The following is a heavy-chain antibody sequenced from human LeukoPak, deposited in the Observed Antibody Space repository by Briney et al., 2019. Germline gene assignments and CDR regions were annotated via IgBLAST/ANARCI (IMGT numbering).Heavy chain of an antibody. CDR2: ISDNGGGT. CDR1: GFTFSKFA. V-gene: IGHV3-23*01. CDR3: AKVGSVRYYFDS. J-gene: IGHJ4*02. D-gene: IGHD3-10*01. Sequence: GGSLRLSCAASGFTFSKFAMSWVRQAPGKGLESVSGISDNGGGTYHADSVKGRFTISRHNSKNTLYRQMNSLRVEDTAVYCCAKVGSVRYYFDSWGQGTLVTVSS.